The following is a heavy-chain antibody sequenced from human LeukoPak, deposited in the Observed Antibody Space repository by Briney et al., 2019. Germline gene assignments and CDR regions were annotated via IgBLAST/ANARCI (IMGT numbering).Heavy chain of an antibody. J-gene: IGHJ4*02. CDR1: GFTVSNAW. D-gene: IGHD4-11*01. CDR3: THYTVTTSFDY. V-gene: IGHV3-15*07. Sequence: GESLRLSCAASGFTVSNAWMNWVRQAPEKGLEWVGRIKSKTDGGTTDYAAPVKGRFTISRDDSKNTLFLRMNSLKTEDTAVYYCTHYTVTTSFDYWGQGTLVTVSS. CDR2: IKSKTDGGTT.